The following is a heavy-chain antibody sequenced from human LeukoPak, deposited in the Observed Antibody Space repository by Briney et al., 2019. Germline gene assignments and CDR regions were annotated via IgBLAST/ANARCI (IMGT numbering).Heavy chain of an antibody. D-gene: IGHD4-17*01. V-gene: IGHV3-21*01. J-gene: IGHJ4*02. CDR2: ISSSSSYI. Sequence: AGGSLRLSCAASGFTFSGYPIHWVRQAPGMGLEWVSSISSSSSYIYYADSVKGRFTISRDNAKNSLYLQMNSLRAEDTAVYYCARQVYGDYVGSWGQGTLVTVSS. CDR3: ARQVYGDYVGS. CDR1: GFTFSGYP.